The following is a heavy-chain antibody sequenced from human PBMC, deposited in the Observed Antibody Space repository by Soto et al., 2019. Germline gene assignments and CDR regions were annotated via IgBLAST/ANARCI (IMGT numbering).Heavy chain of an antibody. J-gene: IGHJ3*01. D-gene: IGHD1-26*01. Sequence: QVQLVQSGAEVKKPGSSVKVSCKASGGTLSTYGITWVRQASGQGLEWMGGIIPIFGSINFAQKFQGRLTITPDKSTSTVDMELSSLTSEDTAVYYCASRERGDAFDVWGQGTMVTVSS. V-gene: IGHV1-69*06. CDR2: IIPIFGSI. CDR3: ASRERGDAFDV. CDR1: GGTLSTYG.